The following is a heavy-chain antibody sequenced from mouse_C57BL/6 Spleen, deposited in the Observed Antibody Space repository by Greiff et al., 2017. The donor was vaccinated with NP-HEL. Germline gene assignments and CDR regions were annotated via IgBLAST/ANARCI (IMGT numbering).Heavy chain of an antibody. V-gene: IGHV1-47*01. J-gene: IGHJ3*01. D-gene: IGHD2-4*01. CDR1: GYTFTTYP. CDR3: SIMRLRRGAWFAY. CDR2: FHPYNDDT. Sequence: QVQLQQSGAELVKPGASVKMSCKASGYTFTTYPIEWMKQNHGKSLEWIGNFHPYNDDTKYNEKFKGKATLTVDKSSSTVYMELSRLTSDDSAVYYWSIMRLRRGAWFAYWGQGTLVTVSA.